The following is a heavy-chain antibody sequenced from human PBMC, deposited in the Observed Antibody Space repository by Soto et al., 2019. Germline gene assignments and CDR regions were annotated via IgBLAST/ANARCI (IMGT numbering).Heavy chain of an antibody. CDR1: GFTVSSKY. V-gene: IGHV3-53*01. CDR2: IYGGGTT. Sequence: EVQLVESGGGLIQPGGSLSPSFAAPGFTVSSKYLTWVRQAPGKGLEWVSVIYGGGTTYYADSVKGRFTISRDNSKNTLYLQMNSLRAEDTAVYYCVQTTGWPGFDFWGQGTLVTVSS. D-gene: IGHD6-19*01. CDR3: VQTTGWPGFDF. J-gene: IGHJ4*02.